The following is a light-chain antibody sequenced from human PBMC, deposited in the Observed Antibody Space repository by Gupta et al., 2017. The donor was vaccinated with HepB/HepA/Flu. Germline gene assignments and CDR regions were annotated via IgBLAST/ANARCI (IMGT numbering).Light chain of an antibody. J-gene: IGLJ1*01. CDR1: KLGDKY. V-gene: IGLV3-1*01. CDR3: QVWVSTTAV. Sequence: SYELAQPPSVSVSPGQTASIPCSGDKLGDKYASWYQPRPGQSPVLVIYQDNKRPSGIPERFSGSNSENTATLTISGTQAMDEADYFCQVWVSTTAVFGPGTTVTVL. CDR2: QDN.